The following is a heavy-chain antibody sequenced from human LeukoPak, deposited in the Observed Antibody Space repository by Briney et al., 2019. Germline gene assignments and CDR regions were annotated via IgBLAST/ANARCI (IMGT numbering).Heavy chain of an antibody. D-gene: IGHD3-10*01. CDR2: INPNSGGT. CDR3: ARDNSGSGSYSVY. Sequence: ASVKVSCKASGYTFTGYYMHWVRQAPGQGLEWMGWINPNSGGTNYAQKFQGRVTMTRDTSISTAYMELSRLRSDGTAVYYCARDNSGSGSYSVYWGHGTLVTVSS. V-gene: IGHV1-2*02. J-gene: IGHJ4*01. CDR1: GYTFTGYY.